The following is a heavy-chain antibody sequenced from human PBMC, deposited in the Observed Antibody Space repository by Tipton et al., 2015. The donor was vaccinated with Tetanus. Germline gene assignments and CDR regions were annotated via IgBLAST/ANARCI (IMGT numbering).Heavy chain of an antibody. Sequence: TLSLTCTVSGDSISSYYWSWIRQPPGRGLEWIGHIYFTGNTQYSLSLKSRVTMSVATSKIQFSLKLSSVTAADTAVYYCARSRGYSYAGDYWGQGTLVTVSS. CDR1: GDSISSYY. D-gene: IGHD5-18*01. CDR2: IYFTGNT. J-gene: IGHJ4*02. CDR3: ARSRGYSYAGDY. V-gene: IGHV4-59*01.